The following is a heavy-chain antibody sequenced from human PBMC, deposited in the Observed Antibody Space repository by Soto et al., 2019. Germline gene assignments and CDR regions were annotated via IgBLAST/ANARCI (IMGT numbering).Heavy chain of an antibody. Sequence: QLQLQESGPGLVKPSETLSLTCTVSGGSISSSSYYWGWIRQPPGKGLEWIGSIYYSGSTYYNPSLKSRVTISVDTSKNQFSLKLSSVTAADTAVYYCARHVVVVAALLDYWGQGTLVTVSS. V-gene: IGHV4-39*01. D-gene: IGHD2-15*01. J-gene: IGHJ4*02. CDR1: GGSISSSSYY. CDR2: IYYSGST. CDR3: ARHVVVVAALLDY.